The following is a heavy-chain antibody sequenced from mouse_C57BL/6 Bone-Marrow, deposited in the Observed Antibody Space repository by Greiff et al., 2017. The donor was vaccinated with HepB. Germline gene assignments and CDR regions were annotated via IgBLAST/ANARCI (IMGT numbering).Heavy chain of an antibody. CDR1: GYTFTSYW. CDR3: DARLRRHYAMDY. Sequence: QVQLQQPGAELVRPGSSVKLSCKASGYTFTSYWMDWVKQRPGQGLEWIGNIYPSDSETHYNQKFKDKATLTVDKSSSTAYMQLSSLTSEASAVYYCDARLRRHYAMDYWGQGTSVTVSS. D-gene: IGHD2-2*01. V-gene: IGHV1-61*01. J-gene: IGHJ4*01. CDR2: IYPSDSET.